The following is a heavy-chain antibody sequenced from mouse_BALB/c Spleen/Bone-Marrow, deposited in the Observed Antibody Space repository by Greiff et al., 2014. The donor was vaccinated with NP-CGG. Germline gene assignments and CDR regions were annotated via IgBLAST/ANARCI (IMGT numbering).Heavy chain of an antibody. V-gene: IGHV1S22*01. CDR3: TRRRGNYYYFDY. Sequence: LQQSGSELVRPGASVKLSCKASGYTFTSYWMHWVKQRPGQGLEWIGNIYPGSGSTNYDEKFKSKATLTVDTSSGTAYMQLSSLTSEDSAVYYCTRRRGNYYYFDYWGQGTTLTVPS. J-gene: IGHJ2*01. CDR2: IYPGSGST. CDR1: GYTFTSYW. D-gene: IGHD2-1*01.